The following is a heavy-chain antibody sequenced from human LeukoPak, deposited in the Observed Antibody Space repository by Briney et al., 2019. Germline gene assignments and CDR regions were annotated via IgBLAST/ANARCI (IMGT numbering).Heavy chain of an antibody. J-gene: IGHJ4*02. CDR3: ARFSVGGRYDFDY. V-gene: IGHV1-2*02. D-gene: IGHD3-9*01. CDR2: INPNSGGT. CDR1: GYTFTGYY. Sequence: ASVNVSCKASGYTFTGYYIHWVRQAPGQGLEWMGRINPNSGGTNYAQKFQGRVTMTRDTSISTAYMELSRLRSDDTAVYYCARFSVGGRYDFDYWGQGTLVTVSS.